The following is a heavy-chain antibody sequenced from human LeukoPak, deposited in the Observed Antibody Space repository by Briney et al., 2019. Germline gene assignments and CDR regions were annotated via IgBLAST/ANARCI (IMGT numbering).Heavy chain of an antibody. CDR3: ARDRGGRASSSWYDPLDY. D-gene: IGHD6-13*01. J-gene: IGHJ4*02. V-gene: IGHV3-30*04. CDR2: ISYDGSNK. CDR1: GFTFSSYA. Sequence: GGSLRLSCAASGFTFSSYAMHWVRQAPGKGLEWVAVISYDGSNKYYADSVKGRFTISRDNSKNTLYLQMNSLRAEDTAVYYCARDRGGRASSSWYDPLDYWGQGTLVTVSS.